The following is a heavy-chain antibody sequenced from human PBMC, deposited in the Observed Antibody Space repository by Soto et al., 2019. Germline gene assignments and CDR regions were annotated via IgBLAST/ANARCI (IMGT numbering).Heavy chain of an antibody. CDR3: ARDISGFSMDV. D-gene: IGHD3-10*01. Sequence: GGSLRLSCAASGFTFSSYSMNWVRQAPGKGLEWVSYISSSSSTIYYADYVKGRFTISRDNAKNSLYLQMNSLRAEDTAVNYCARDISGFSMDVWGKGTRVTVSS. CDR1: GFTFSSYS. J-gene: IGHJ6*04. V-gene: IGHV3-48*01. CDR2: ISSSSSTI.